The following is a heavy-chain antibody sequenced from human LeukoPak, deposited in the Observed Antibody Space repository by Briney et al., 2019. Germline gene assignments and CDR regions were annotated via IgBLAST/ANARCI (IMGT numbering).Heavy chain of an antibody. Sequence: GGSLRLSCAASGFTFSSYAMHWVRQAPGKGLEWVAVISYDGSNKYYADSVKGRSTISRDNSKNTLYLQMNSLRAGDTAVYYCAEGRFQHWGQGTLVTVSS. CDR2: ISYDGSNK. J-gene: IGHJ1*01. V-gene: IGHV3-30*04. CDR3: AEGRFQH. D-gene: IGHD2-15*01. CDR1: GFTFSSYA.